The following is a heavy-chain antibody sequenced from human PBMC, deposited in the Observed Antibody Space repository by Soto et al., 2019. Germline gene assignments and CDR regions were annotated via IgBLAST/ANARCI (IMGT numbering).Heavy chain of an antibody. CDR2: IYYSGST. Sequence: QVQLQESGPGLVKPSQTLSLTCTVSGGSISSYYWSWIRQPPGKGLEWIGYIYYSGSTNDNPSLKSRVTISVDTSKTQFSLKLSSVTAADTALYYCARRYGGNFDYWGQGTLVTVSS. V-gene: IGHV4-59*01. CDR3: ARRYGGNFDY. J-gene: IGHJ4*02. D-gene: IGHD3-16*01. CDR1: GGSISSYY.